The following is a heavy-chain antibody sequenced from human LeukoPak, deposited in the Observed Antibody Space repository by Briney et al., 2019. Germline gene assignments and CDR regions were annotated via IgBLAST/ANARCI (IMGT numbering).Heavy chain of an antibody. D-gene: IGHD5-18*01. CDR3: ARSRRIQLNGWDEEGAFDI. V-gene: IGHV3-74*01. Sequence: GGSLRLSCAASGFTFSRYWMHWVRQAPGKGLVWVSRINSDGRSTGYADSGRGRFTISRDNAKNTLYLQINSLRAEDTAVYYCARSRRIQLNGWDEEGAFDIWGQGTMVTVSS. CDR2: INSDGRST. J-gene: IGHJ3*02. CDR1: GFTFSRYW.